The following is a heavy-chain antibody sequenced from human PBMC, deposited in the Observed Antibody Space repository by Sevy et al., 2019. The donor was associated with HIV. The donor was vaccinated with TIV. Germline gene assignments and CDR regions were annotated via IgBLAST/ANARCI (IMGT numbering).Heavy chain of an antibody. D-gene: IGHD3-10*01. CDR1: GFTFSSYW. V-gene: IGHV3-7*01. CDR3: AREGFLYGSAMLYYYYGMDV. J-gene: IGHJ6*02. CDR2: IKQDGSEK. Sequence: GGSLRLSCAASGFTFSSYWMSWVRKAPGKGLEWVANIKQDGSEKYYVDSVKGRFTISRDNAKNSLYLQMNSLRAEDTAVYYCAREGFLYGSAMLYYYYGMDVWGQGTTVTVSS.